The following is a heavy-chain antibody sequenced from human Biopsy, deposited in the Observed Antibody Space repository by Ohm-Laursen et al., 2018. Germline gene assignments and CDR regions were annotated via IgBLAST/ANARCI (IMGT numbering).Heavy chain of an antibody. CDR1: GGTFSNYG. Sequence: SVKVSCKAPGGTFSNYGVNWVRQAPGQGLEWLGGNIPILGTGDYAQKFQDRVTVAADTSTSTATMELRSLRSDDTAVYYCATKLTGYFHHWGQGTLVIASS. CDR3: ATKLTGYFHH. D-gene: IGHD3-9*01. CDR2: NIPILGTG. J-gene: IGHJ1*01. V-gene: IGHV1-69*06.